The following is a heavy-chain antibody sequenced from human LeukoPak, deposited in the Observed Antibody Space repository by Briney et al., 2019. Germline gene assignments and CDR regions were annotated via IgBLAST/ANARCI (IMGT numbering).Heavy chain of an antibody. Sequence: GGSLRLSCAASGFTFNNYWMSWVRQAPGKGLEWVATIKQDGSEKYYVDSVKGRFTISRDNAKKSLSLQMSSLRAEDTAVYYCARRDYYDSSGYYYWGQGTLVTVSS. D-gene: IGHD3-22*01. CDR2: IKQDGSEK. V-gene: IGHV3-7*03. J-gene: IGHJ4*02. CDR1: GFTFNNYW. CDR3: ARRDYYDSSGYYY.